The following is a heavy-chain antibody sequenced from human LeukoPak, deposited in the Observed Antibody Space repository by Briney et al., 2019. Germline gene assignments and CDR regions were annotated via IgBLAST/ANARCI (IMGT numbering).Heavy chain of an antibody. Sequence: SSETLSLTCAVYGGSFSGYYWSWIRQPPGKGLEWIGEINHSGSTNYNPSLKSRVTISVDTSKNQFSLKLSSVTAADTAVYYCASGERGYSYGPLDYWGQGTLVTVSS. D-gene: IGHD5-18*01. CDR1: GGSFSGYY. J-gene: IGHJ4*02. CDR2: INHSGST. CDR3: ASGERGYSYGPLDY. V-gene: IGHV4-34*01.